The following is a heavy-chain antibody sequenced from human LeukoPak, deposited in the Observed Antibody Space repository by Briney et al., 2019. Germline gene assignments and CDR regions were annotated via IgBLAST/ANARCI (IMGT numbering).Heavy chain of an antibody. J-gene: IGHJ5*02. V-gene: IGHV3-43*01. Sequence: GGSLRLSCVASGFTFNDYSMHWVRQPPGKGLEWVSRLSWDGGSRYYADSVRGRFTISKDNSKNSLYLQMNSLTTEDTALYYCAKDISKRGLAIADHWGQGTLVTVSS. D-gene: IGHD3-3*02. CDR3: AKDISKRGLAIADH. CDR1: GFTFNDYS. CDR2: LSWDGGSR.